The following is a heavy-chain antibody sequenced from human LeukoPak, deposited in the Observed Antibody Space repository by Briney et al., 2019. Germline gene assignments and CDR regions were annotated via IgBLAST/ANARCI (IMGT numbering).Heavy chain of an antibody. CDR3: AGEVPYDSSVYYQPFDY. V-gene: IGHV1-18*01. CDR2: ISAYNGNT. CDR1: GYTFTSYG. Sequence: ASVKVSCKASGYTFTSYGISWVRQAPGQGLEWMGWISAYNGNTNYAQKLQGRVTMTTDTSTSTAYMELRSLRSDDTAVYYCAGEVPYDSSVYYQPFDYWGQGTLVTVSS. J-gene: IGHJ4*02. D-gene: IGHD3-22*01.